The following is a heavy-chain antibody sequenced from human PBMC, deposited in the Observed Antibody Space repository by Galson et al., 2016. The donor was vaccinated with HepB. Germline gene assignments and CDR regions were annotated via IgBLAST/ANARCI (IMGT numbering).Heavy chain of an antibody. CDR1: GGSVSSGYDY. CDR2: TCYSGPT. Sequence: ETLSLTCTVSGGSVSSGYDYWGWIRQPPGKGLEWIGSTCYSGPTYYNPSLKSRVTISVDTSKNQFSLRLTSVTAADTAVYYCARHPGILDHGDFVLDFDSWGQGTLGSVS. D-gene: IGHD4-17*01. J-gene: IGHJ4*02. V-gene: IGHV4-39*01. CDR3: ARHPGILDHGDFVLDFDS.